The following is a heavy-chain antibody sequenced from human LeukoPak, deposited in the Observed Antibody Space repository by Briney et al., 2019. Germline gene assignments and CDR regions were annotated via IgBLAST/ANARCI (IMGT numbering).Heavy chain of an antibody. V-gene: IGHV3-48*03. CDR3: ASLSYYNSLAFDI. CDR1: GFTFSSYE. J-gene: IGHJ3*02. D-gene: IGHD3-10*01. CDR2: ISSSGSTI. Sequence: GGSLRLSCAASGFTFSSYEMNWVRQAPGKGLEWVSYISSSGSTIYYADSVKGRFTISGDNAKNSLYLQMNSLRAEDTAVYYCASLSYYNSLAFDIWGQGTMVTVSS.